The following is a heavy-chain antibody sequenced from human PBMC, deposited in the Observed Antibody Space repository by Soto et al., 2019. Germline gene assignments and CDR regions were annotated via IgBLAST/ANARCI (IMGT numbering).Heavy chain of an antibody. Sequence: GGSLRLSCAASGFTFSDYYMSWIRQAPGKGLEWVSYISSSGSTIYYADSVKGRFTISRDNAKNSLYLQMNSLRAEDTAVYYCARSGGYYPTSMYAFDIWGQGTMVTVSS. V-gene: IGHV3-11*01. CDR3: ARSGGYYPTSMYAFDI. CDR1: GFTFSDYY. D-gene: IGHD3-22*01. J-gene: IGHJ3*02. CDR2: ISSSGSTI.